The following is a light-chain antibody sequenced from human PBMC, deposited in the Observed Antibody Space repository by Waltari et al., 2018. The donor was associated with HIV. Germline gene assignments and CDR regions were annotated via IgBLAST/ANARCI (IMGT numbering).Light chain of an antibody. CDR1: QSVNVW. V-gene: IGKV1-5*03. J-gene: IGKJ1*01. Sequence: IQMTQSPETLSASVGDRVTIPCRASQSVNVWLAWFQQKTGKAPKLLISKVSTLERGVTSRFSGSGSGTQFTLTISSLQPDDFATYYCQQFHSYWTFGQGTRVEIK. CDR3: QQFHSYWT. CDR2: KVS.